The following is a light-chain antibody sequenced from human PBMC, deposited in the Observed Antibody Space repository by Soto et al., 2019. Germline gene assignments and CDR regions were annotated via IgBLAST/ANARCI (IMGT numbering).Light chain of an antibody. J-gene: IGLJ2*01. CDR3: CAFSSCSYVI. CDR1: SSDIGSYNL. Sequence: QSALTQPASVSGSPGQSITISCTGTSSDIGSYNLVSWYQQHTGKVPKLIIYEVTKRPSGVSNRFSASKSGNTASLTISGLQAEDEADYYCCAFSSCSYVIFGGGTKLTVL. V-gene: IGLV2-23*02. CDR2: EVT.